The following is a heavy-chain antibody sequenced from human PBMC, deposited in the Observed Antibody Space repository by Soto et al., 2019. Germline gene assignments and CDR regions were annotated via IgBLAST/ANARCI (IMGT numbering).Heavy chain of an antibody. J-gene: IGHJ6*02. CDR1: GFTFSDSY. V-gene: IGHV3-11*01. CDR3: ARVSWREKYGMDV. Sequence: GEALRLSCAASGFTFSDSYMSWIRQAPGKGLEWISYITFSGNTVYYADSLKGRFTISRDSATNSLYLQMNRLRAEDTAVYYCARVSWREKYGMDVWGQGTTVTV. CDR2: ITFSGNTV.